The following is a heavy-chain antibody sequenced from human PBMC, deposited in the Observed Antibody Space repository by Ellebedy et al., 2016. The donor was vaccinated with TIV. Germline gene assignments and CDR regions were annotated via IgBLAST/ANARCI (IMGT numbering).Heavy chain of an antibody. J-gene: IGHJ4*02. Sequence: AASVKVSCKASGGTFSSYAFSWVRQAPGQGLEWMGGIIPIFGTVKYAPNFQDRVTITAVESTDTVYMELSSLRSEDSAVFFCARSRGTLAPQGWLYFDHWGQGTLVTVSS. V-gene: IGHV1-69*13. CDR1: GGTFSSYA. CDR3: ARSRGTLAPQGWLYFDH. D-gene: IGHD3-10*01. CDR2: IIPIFGTV.